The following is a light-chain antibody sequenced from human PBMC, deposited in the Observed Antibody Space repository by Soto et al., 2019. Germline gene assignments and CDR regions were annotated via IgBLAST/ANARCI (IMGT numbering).Light chain of an antibody. CDR3: HQRSNWLYT. CDR2: DAS. V-gene: IGKV3-11*01. CDR1: QSVSSY. Sequence: EIVLTQSPATLSLSPGERATLSCRASQSVSSYLAWYQQKPGKAPRLLIYDASNRSTGIPARFSGSGSGTDFTLTLSSLQPEDFAIYYCHQRSNWLYTFGQGTKREIK. J-gene: IGKJ2*01.